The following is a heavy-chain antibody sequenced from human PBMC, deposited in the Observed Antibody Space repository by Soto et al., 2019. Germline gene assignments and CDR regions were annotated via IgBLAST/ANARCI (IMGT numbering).Heavy chain of an antibody. CDR1: GYIFTNYA. CDR2: ISGADGNT. V-gene: IGHV1-3*01. CDR3: ARDRTTSSTRRFDY. J-gene: IGHJ4*02. Sequence: ASVKVACKASGYIFTNYAIHWVRQAPGQRLEWMGWISGADGNTRYSPKFQGRLTISTDTSASTAYMELSSLRSEDTAVFYCARDRTTSSTRRFDYWGQGTLVTVSS. D-gene: IGHD4-17*01.